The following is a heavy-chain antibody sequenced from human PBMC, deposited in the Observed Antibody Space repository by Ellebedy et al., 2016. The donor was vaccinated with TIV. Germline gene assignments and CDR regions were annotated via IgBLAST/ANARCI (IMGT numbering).Heavy chain of an antibody. J-gene: IGHJ6*02. CDR3: AGRGYRVDYYGMDV. CDR1: GFTFSGYE. CDR2: ISRSGATI. D-gene: IGHD2-15*01. V-gene: IGHV3-48*03. Sequence: GESLKISCAASGFTFSGYEMNWVRQAPGKGLEWVSQISRSGATINYADSVKGRFTISRDNAKNSLYLQMHSLRAEDTAVYYCAGRGYRVDYYGMDVWGQGTTVTVSS.